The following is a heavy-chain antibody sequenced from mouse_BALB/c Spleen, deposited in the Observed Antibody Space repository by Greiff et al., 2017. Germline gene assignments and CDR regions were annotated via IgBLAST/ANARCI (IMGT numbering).Heavy chain of an antibody. CDR3: ARNGNYFDY. CDR2: ISNGGGST. CDR1: GFTFSSYT. V-gene: IGHV5-12-2*01. D-gene: IGHD2-1*01. Sequence: EVKLVESGGGLVQPGGSRKLSCAASGFTFSSYTMSWVRQTPEKRLEWVAYISNGGGSTYYPDTVKGRFTISRDNAKNTLYLQMSSLKSEDTAMYYCARNGNYFDYWGQGTTLTVSA. J-gene: IGHJ2*01.